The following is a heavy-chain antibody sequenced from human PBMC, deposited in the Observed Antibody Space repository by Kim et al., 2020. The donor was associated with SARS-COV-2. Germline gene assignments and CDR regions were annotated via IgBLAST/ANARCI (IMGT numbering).Heavy chain of an antibody. Sequence: ASVKVSCKASGYTFTSYGISWVRQAPGQGLEWMGWISAYNGNTNYAQKLQGRVTMTTDTSTSTAYMELRSLRSDDTAVYYCARDLGYCSSTSCYTEGYFDYWGQGTLVTVSS. CDR1: GYTFTSYG. CDR3: ARDLGYCSSTSCYTEGYFDY. CDR2: ISAYNGNT. V-gene: IGHV1-18*01. D-gene: IGHD2-2*01. J-gene: IGHJ4*02.